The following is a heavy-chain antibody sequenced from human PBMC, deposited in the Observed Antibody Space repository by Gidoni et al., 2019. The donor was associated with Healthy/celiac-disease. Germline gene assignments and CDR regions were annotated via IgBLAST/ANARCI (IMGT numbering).Heavy chain of an antibody. Sequence: QLQLQESGPGLVKPSETLSLTCTVSGGSISSSSYYWGWIRQPPGKGLEWIGSIYYSGSTYYNPSLKSRVTISVDTSKNQFSLKLSSVTAADTAVYYCARRAQQLVSLNYYFDYWGQGTLVTVSS. CDR1: GGSISSSSYY. CDR3: ARRAQQLVSLNYYFDY. CDR2: IYYSGST. D-gene: IGHD6-13*01. V-gene: IGHV4-39*01. J-gene: IGHJ4*02.